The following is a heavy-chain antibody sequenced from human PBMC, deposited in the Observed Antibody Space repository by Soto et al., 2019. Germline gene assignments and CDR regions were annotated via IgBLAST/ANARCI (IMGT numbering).Heavy chain of an antibody. J-gene: IGHJ6*04. D-gene: IGHD6-19*01. V-gene: IGHV1-69*13. CDR1: GGTFSSYA. CDR3: AFLSSGLAGYDYYGMDF. Sequence: AAVKCSFKASGGTFSSYAISWVRQAPGQGLEWMGGIIPIFGTANYAQKFQGRVTITADESTSTAYMELSSLRYEDTAVYYCAFLSSGLAGYDYYGMDFWG. CDR2: IIPIFGTA.